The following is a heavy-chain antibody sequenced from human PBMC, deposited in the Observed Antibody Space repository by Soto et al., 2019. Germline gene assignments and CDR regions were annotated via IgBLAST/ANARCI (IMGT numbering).Heavy chain of an antibody. D-gene: IGHD2-21*02. V-gene: IGHV3-74*01. Sequence: GGSLRLSCAASGFTFNTWVHWVRQAPGEGLVWVSSIDSDGSITSYADSVKGRFTISRDNAKNTLYLQMNSLRAEDTAVYYCATLGLQQAFWGQGTLVTVS. CDR2: IDSDGSIT. J-gene: IGHJ4*02. CDR3: ATLGLQQAF. CDR1: GFTFNTW.